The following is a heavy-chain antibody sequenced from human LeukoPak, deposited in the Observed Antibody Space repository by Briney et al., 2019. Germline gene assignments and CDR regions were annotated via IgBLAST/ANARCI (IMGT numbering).Heavy chain of an antibody. CDR2: INADGSGT. CDR3: VPGALTDCSYTSCSRGNSFDP. D-gene: IGHD2-2*01. V-gene: IGHV3-74*01. CDR1: GFTFSSHW. J-gene: IGHJ5*02. Sequence: PGGSLRLSCAASGFTFSSHWMHWVRHAPEKGLVGVAHINADGSGTYSPASVKGRFTISRDNANNTFYLQMHSLTADSTAVYSCVPGALTDCSYTSCSRGNSFDPWGQGTLVTVSS.